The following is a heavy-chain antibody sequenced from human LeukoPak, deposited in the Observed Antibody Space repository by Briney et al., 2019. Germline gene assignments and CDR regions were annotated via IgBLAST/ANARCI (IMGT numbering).Heavy chain of an antibody. J-gene: IGHJ4*02. CDR1: GFTFSSYN. Sequence: GGSLRLYCAASGFTFSSYNMNWVRQAPGKGLEWVSYISSGSNTIYYADSVKGRFTISRDNSKNTLYLQMNSLRAEDTAVYYCAKDLGSASYGFPFDYWGQGTLVTVSS. CDR2: ISSGSNTI. CDR3: AKDLGSASYGFPFDY. V-gene: IGHV3-48*01. D-gene: IGHD5-18*01.